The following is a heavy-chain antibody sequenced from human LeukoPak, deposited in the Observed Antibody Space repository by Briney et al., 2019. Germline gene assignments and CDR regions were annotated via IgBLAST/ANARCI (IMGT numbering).Heavy chain of an antibody. V-gene: IGHV1-18*01. D-gene: IGHD3-3*01. CDR1: GYTFTSYG. CDR3: ARLVGSGYDFWSGYLDY. J-gene: IGHJ4*02. Sequence: ASVRVSCKASGYTFTSYGISWVRQAPGQGLEWMGWISAYNGNTNYAQKLRGRVTMTTDTSTSTAYMELRSLRSDDTAVYYCARLVGSGYDFWSGYLDYWGQGTLVTVSS. CDR2: ISAYNGNT.